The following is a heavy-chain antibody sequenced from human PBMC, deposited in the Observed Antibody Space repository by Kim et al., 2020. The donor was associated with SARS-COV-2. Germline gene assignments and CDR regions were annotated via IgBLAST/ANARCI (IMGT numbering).Heavy chain of an antibody. CDR1: GYTFTTCC. CDR3: VRSLSY. CDR2: INPSGGTT. J-gene: IGHJ4*02. V-gene: IGHV1-46*01. Sequence: ASVKVSCKASGYTFTTCCVHWVRQAPGRGPEWLAMINPSGGTTTYPQRFQGRITVTRDTSTSTVYMEMSSLTSEDTAFYYCVRSLSYWGQGTLVTVPS.